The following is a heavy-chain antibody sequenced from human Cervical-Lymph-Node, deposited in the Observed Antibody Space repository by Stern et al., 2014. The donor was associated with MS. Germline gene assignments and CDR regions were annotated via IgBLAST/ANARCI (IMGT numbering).Heavy chain of an antibody. CDR2: IHYSGIT. V-gene: IGHV4-31*03. CDR3: ARDSGIYYFDS. D-gene: IGHD1-26*01. Sequence: QVQLQESGPGLVKPSQTLSLTCTVSGDSISSGRYYWSWLRQLPGQGLVWIGYIHYSGITQYKPSLKSRVTISEDTSKNQFSLNLTSVTAADTAVDYCARDSGIYYFDSWGQGTLVTVSS. CDR1: GDSISSGRYY. J-gene: IGHJ4*02.